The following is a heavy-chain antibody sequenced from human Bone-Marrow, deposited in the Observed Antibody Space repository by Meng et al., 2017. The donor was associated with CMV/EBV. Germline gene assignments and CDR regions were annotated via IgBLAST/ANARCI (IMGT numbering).Heavy chain of an antibody. CDR1: RFTFSSYA. CDR3: ARSYGRFLEWLLAYIFDY. D-gene: IGHD3-3*01. V-gene: IGHV3-30*04. J-gene: IGHJ4*02. Sequence: GESLKISCAASRFTFSSYAMHWVRQAPGKGLEWVAVISYDGSNKYYADSVKGRFTISRDNSKNTLYLQMNSLRAEDTAVYYCARSYGRFLEWLLAYIFDYWGQGTLVTVSS. CDR2: ISYDGSNK.